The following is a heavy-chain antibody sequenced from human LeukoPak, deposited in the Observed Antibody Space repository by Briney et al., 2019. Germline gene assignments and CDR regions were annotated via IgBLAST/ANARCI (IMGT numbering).Heavy chain of an antibody. CDR1: GFTVSSNH. J-gene: IGHJ6*02. D-gene: IGHD6-19*01. CDR2: IYSGGST. CDR3: ARDSAVATYYGVDV. Sequence: GGSLRLSCAASGFTVSSNHMSWVRQAPGKGLEWVSVIYSGGSTYYADSVKGRFTISRDDSKNTLYLQMNSLRAEDTAVYYCARDSAVATYYGVDVWGQGTTVTVSS. V-gene: IGHV3-66*01.